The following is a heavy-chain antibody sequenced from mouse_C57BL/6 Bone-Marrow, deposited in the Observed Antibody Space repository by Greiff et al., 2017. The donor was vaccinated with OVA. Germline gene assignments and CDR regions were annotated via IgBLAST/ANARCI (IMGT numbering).Heavy chain of an antibody. V-gene: IGHV2-5*01. J-gene: IGHJ4*01. Sequence: VKLMESGPGLVQPSQSLSITCTVSGFSLTSYGVHWVRQSPGKGLEWLGVIWRGGSTDYNAAFMSRLSITKDNSKSQVFFKMNSLQADDTAIYYCAKGDYYGRHAMDYWGQGTSVTVSS. CDR1: GFSLTSYG. CDR2: IWRGGST. CDR3: AKGDYYGRHAMDY. D-gene: IGHD1-1*01.